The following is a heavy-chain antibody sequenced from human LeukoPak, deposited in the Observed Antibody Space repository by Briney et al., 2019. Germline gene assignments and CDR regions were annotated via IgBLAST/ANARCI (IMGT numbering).Heavy chain of an antibody. V-gene: IGHV1-2*02. Sequence: GASVKVSCTASGYTFTGFYMHWVRQAPGQGLEWMGWINPNSGGTNYAQKFQGRVTMTRDTSISTAYMELSRLRSDDTAVYYCARAYYDSSGYEAGIYYYYYMDVWGKGTTVTISS. CDR2: INPNSGGT. J-gene: IGHJ6*03. CDR1: GYTFTGFY. D-gene: IGHD3-22*01. CDR3: ARAYYDSSGYEAGIYYYYYMDV.